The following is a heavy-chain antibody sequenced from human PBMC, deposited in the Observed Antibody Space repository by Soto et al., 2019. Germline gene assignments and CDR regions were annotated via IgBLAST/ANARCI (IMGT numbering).Heavy chain of an antibody. CDR1: GFTFSSYA. V-gene: IGHV3-23*01. CDR2: TSGSAINT. Sequence: PGGSLILSCAASGFTFSSYAMSRVRQAPGKGLEWVSGTSGSAINTYYADSVKGRFTISRDNSKNTLSLQMNSLSAEDTAVYYCAKAYSFVVPAALLDSWGQGTLVTVSS. CDR3: AKAYSFVVPAALLDS. D-gene: IGHD2-2*01. J-gene: IGHJ4*02.